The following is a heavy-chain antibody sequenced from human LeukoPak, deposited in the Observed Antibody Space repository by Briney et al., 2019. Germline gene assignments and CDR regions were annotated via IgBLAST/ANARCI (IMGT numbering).Heavy chain of an antibody. J-gene: IGHJ3*02. D-gene: IGHD2-2*01. Sequence: GASVKVSCKASGYTFTSYDINWVRQATGQGLEWMGWMNPNSGNTGYAQKFQGRVTITRNTSISTAYMELSSLRSEDTAVYYCARVVPAAPGAFDIWGQGTMVTVSS. CDR1: GYTFTSYD. CDR3: ARVVPAAPGAFDI. CDR2: MNPNSGNT. V-gene: IGHV1-8*01.